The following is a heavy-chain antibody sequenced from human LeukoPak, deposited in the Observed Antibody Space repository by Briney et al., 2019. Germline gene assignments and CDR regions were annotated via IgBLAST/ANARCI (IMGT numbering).Heavy chain of an antibody. J-gene: IGHJ4*02. CDR1: GGSISSYY. CDR2: IYYSGST. CDR3: ARTLQMNTYYDFWSGYLSLPTINYFDY. V-gene: IGHV4-59*01. Sequence: PSETLSLTCTVSGGSISSYYWSWIRQPPGKGLEWIGYIYYSGSTNYNPSLKSRVTISVDTSKNQFSLKLSSVTAADTAVYYCARTLQMNTYYDFWSGYLSLPTINYFDYWGQGTLVTVSS. D-gene: IGHD3-3*01.